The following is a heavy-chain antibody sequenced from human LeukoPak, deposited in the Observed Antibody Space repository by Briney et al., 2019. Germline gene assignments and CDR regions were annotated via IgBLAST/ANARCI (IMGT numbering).Heavy chain of an antibody. CDR2: IKEDGSEK. Sequence: LGGSLRLSCAASGFTFTNHWMSWVRQAPGKGLEWVANIKEDGSEKYYVDSVKGRFTVSRDNAKNSLFLQMNSLRVDDTAVYYCAKSGSSVFWSWGQGTLVTVSS. V-gene: IGHV3-7*03. D-gene: IGHD3-3*02. J-gene: IGHJ5*02. CDR1: GFTFTNHW. CDR3: AKSGSSVFWS.